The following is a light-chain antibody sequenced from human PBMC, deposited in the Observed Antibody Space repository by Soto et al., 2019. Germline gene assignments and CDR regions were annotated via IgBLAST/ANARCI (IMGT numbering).Light chain of an antibody. J-gene: IGLJ1*01. Sequence: QSALTQPASVSGSPGQSITISCTGTSSDVGTYNYVSWHQLHPGKAPKLMVYEVSNRPSGVSNRFSGSQSGNTASLTISGLQAEDEADYYCSSYTSSSTYVFGTGTKVTVL. V-gene: IGLV2-14*01. CDR3: SSYTSSSTYV. CDR2: EVS. CDR1: SSDVGTYNY.